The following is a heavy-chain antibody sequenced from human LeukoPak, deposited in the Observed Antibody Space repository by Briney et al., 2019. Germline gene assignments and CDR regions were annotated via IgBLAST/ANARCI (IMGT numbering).Heavy chain of an antibody. Sequence: PSGGSLRLSCAASGFTFSSYAMSWVRQAPGKGLEWVSTISGSRDYTYYADSVKGRFTISRDNSKNTLYLQMNSLRAEDTAVYYCAKDNTWTTVTRFDYWGQGTLVTVSS. J-gene: IGHJ4*02. CDR3: AKDNTWTTVTRFDY. CDR2: ISGSRDYT. V-gene: IGHV3-23*01. CDR1: GFTFSSYA. D-gene: IGHD4-17*01.